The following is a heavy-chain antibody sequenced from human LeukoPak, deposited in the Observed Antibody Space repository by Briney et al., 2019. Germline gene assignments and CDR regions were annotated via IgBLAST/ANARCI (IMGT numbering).Heavy chain of an antibody. CDR3: ARDPATPGIAVADDYFDY. D-gene: IGHD6-19*01. J-gene: IGHJ4*02. CDR2: ISYDGINN. V-gene: IGHV3-30*04. CDR1: GFTFSSYA. Sequence: GRSLRLSCAASGFTFSSYAMHWVRQAPGKGLEWVAVISYDGINNYYADSVKGRFTISRDNSKNTLYLQMNSLRAEDTAVYYCARDPATPGIAVADDYFDYWGQGTLVTVSS.